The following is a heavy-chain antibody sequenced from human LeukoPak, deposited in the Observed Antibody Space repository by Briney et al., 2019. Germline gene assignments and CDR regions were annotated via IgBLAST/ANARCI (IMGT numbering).Heavy chain of an antibody. CDR1: GSRFTSYW. V-gene: IGHV5-51*01. CDR3: ARRGDGDNSAIRSFDY. D-gene: IGHD5-24*01. Sequence: GASLKISFKGSGSRFTSYWIAWVRPMPGEGLGWMGTIYPGGSDTRYSPSFQGQVTISADKSISTAYLQWSSPKASDTAMYYCARRGDGDNSAIRSFDYWGQGTLVIVSS. CDR2: IYPGGSDT. J-gene: IGHJ4*02.